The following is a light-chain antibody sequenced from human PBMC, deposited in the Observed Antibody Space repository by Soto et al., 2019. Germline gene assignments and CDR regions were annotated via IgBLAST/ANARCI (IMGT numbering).Light chain of an antibody. CDR1: QSIGTW. V-gene: IGKV1-5*03. CDR2: QAS. J-gene: IGKJ2*01. CDR3: QQYDSPSPYT. Sequence: DIQLTQSPSTLSASVGDKVTITCRASQSIGTWLAWYQQKPGKPPKLLIYQASSLESGVPSRFGGSGSGTEFALTISSLQPDDFATYYCQQYDSPSPYTFGPGTQLEI.